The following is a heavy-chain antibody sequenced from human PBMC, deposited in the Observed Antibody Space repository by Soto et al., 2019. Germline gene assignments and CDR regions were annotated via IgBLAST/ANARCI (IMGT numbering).Heavy chain of an antibody. CDR3: AAVGNYIWGSPVPFDY. CDR1: GFTFTSSA. V-gene: IGHV1-58*02. J-gene: IGHJ4*02. Sequence: SVKVSCKASGFTFTSSAMQWVRQARGQRLEWIGWIVVGSGNTNYAQKFQERVTITRDMSTSTAYMELSSLRSEDTAVYYCAAVGNYIWGSPVPFDYWGQGSLVTVSS. D-gene: IGHD3-16*01. CDR2: IVVGSGNT.